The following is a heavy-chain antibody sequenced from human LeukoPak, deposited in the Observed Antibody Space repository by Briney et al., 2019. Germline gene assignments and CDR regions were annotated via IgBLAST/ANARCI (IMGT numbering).Heavy chain of an antibody. Sequence: GALRLSCAASGFSFSTDWMSWVRQPPGKGLEWVANIKQDGSEKYYVDSVKGRFTISRDSAKNSLYLQMNSLRVEDTAVYYCVRSQYSSSSWGQGTLVTVSS. V-gene: IGHV3-7*01. D-gene: IGHD6-13*01. J-gene: IGHJ5*02. CDR3: VRSQYSSSS. CDR2: IKQDGSEK. CDR1: GFSFSTDW.